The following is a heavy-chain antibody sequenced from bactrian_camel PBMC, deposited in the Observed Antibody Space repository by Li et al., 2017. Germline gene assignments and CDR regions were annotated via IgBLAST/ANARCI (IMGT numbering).Heavy chain of an antibody. J-gene: IGHJ6*01. CDR2: ISSGGGRT. Sequence: VQLVESGGGLVQPGGSLRLSCAASGFTFSSYAMSWVRQAPGKGLEWVSGISSGGGRTYYADSVKGRFTISRDNAKNTLYLQMNSLKTEDTAVYYCATERMRFWGQGTQVTVS. CDR3: ATERMRF. CDR1: GFTFSSYA. V-gene: IGHV3S31*01.